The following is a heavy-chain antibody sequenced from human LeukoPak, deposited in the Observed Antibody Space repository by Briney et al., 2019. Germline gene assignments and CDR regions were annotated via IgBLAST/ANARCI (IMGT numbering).Heavy chain of an antibody. V-gene: IGHV4-34*01. CDR2: INHSGST. CDR1: GGSFSGYY. CDR3: ARVTVAVKNPVPFDP. D-gene: IGHD5-18*01. J-gene: IGHJ5*02. Sequence: SETLSLTCAVHGGSFSGYYWSWIRQPPGKGLEWIGEINHSGSTNYNPSLKSRVTISVDTSKNQFSLKLSSVTAADTAVYYCARVTVAVKNPVPFDPWGQGTLVTVSS.